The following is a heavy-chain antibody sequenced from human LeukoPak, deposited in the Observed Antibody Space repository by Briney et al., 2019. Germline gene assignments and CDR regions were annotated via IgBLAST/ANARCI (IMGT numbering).Heavy chain of an antibody. CDR2: INGDGSER. V-gene: IGHV3-7*01. CDR3: ARDNAYNWFDP. CDR1: KFTFTTSW. Sequence: GGSLRLSCAASKFTFTTSWMTWVRQAPGKGLEWVANINGDGSERTYVDSVKGRFTVSRDNAKNSLYLQMNSLRVDDMAVYYCARDNAYNWFDPWGQGTLVTVSS. J-gene: IGHJ5*02.